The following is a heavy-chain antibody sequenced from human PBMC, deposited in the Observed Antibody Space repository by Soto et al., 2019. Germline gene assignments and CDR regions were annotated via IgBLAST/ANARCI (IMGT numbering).Heavy chain of an antibody. Sequence: EVQLLESGGGLVQPGGSLRLSCAASGFTFSSYAMSWVRQAPGKGLEWVSAIIGGGGSTYYADSVQGRFTISRDNSNNTLHMQMNSLRADDTAVYYCVKESRGVAPTVTGYWGQGALVTVSS. V-gene: IGHV3-23*01. CDR2: IIGGGGST. D-gene: IGHD1-1*01. CDR3: VKESRGVAPTVTGY. CDR1: GFTFSSYA. J-gene: IGHJ4*02.